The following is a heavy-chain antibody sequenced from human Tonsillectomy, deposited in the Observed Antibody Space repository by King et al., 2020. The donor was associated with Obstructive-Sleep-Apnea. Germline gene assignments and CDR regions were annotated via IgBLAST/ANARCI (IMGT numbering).Heavy chain of an antibody. CDR2: IYYVGST. CDR1: CGSISSSTYY. CDR3: ARSPLMTLGGLD. Sequence: LQLQESGPGLLKPSETLSLTCSVSCGSISSSTYYWGWIRQPPGKGLECIGSIYYVGSTYYNPSLKSRVTISVDTSKNQFSLKLTSVTAADTAVYYCARSPLMTLGGLDWGQGTLVTDSP. J-gene: IGHJ4*02. V-gene: IGHV4-39*07. D-gene: IGHD3-16*01.